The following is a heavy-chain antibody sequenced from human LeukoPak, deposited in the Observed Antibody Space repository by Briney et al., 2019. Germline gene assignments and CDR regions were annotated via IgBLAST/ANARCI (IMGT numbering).Heavy chain of an antibody. V-gene: IGHV4-59*01. Sequence: KASETLSLTCTVSGGSLSGYYWTWIRQPPGKGLEWIAYIYYSGSTNYNPSLKSRVTISVDTSKNQFSLRLSSVTAADTAVYYCARLRGNYFPDYWGQGTLVTVSS. CDR2: IYYSGST. D-gene: IGHD4-11*01. CDR1: GGSLSGYY. CDR3: ARLRGNYFPDY. J-gene: IGHJ4*02.